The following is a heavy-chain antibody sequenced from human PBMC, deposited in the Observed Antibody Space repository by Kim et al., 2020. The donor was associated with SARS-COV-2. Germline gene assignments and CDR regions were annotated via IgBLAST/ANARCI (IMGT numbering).Heavy chain of an antibody. Sequence: YNPSLQSRVTISVDTSKNQYSLKLSSVTAADTAVYYFAREGYYGSGSYDYCGQGTLVTVSS. V-gene: IGHV4-31*02. D-gene: IGHD3-10*01. J-gene: IGHJ4*02. CDR3: AREGYYGSGSYDY.